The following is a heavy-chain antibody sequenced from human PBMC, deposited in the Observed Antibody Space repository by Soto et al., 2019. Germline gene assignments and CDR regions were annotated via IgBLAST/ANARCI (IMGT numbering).Heavy chain of an antibody. CDR2: IYPGDSNT. CDR1: GYSFTSYW. J-gene: IGHJ4*02. V-gene: IGHV5-51*01. CDR3: ERQGEVLDF. Sequence: GEPLKISCNGFGYSFTSYWIGWVRQMSGKGLEWMAIIYPGDSNTRYSPSFKGQVTFTAERSTSTAYLQWSSLKASGTAMYYCERQGEVLDFWGQGTLVTVSS.